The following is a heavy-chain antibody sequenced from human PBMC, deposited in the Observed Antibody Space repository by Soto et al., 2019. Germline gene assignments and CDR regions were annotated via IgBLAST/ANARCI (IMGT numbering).Heavy chain of an antibody. D-gene: IGHD2-21*01. CDR2: IIPMFPTT. V-gene: IGHV1-69*06. CDR1: GDTFGRNT. Sequence: SVKVSCKASGDTFGRNTIHWVRQATGQGLEWMGGIIPMFPTTNYAQKFKGRLTIYADKSTGTAYMEMTSLSSEYTAVYYCATDGDSADYGYWGQGTLVTVSS. J-gene: IGHJ4*02. CDR3: ATDGDSADYGY.